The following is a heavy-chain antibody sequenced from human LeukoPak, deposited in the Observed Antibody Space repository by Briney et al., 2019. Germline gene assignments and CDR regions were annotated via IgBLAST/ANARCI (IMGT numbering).Heavy chain of an antibody. Sequence: PGGSLRPSCAASGFTFSSYAIHWVRQAPGKGLEWVAVISYDGSNKYYADSVKGRFTISRDNSKNTLYLQMNSLRAEDTAVYYCARGATWPEDDYWGQGTLVTVSS. CDR1: GFTFSSYA. V-gene: IGHV3-30-3*01. D-gene: IGHD5-24*01. CDR2: ISYDGSNK. J-gene: IGHJ4*02. CDR3: ARGATWPEDDY.